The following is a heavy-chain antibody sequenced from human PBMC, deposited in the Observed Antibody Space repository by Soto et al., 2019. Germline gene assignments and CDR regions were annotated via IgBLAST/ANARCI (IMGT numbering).Heavy chain of an antibody. D-gene: IGHD2-21*02. CDR1: GGSISSYY. CDR2: IYYSAST. Sequence: PSETLPLTWTVSGGSISSYYWIWIRQPPGKGLEWIGYIYYSASTNYSPSLKSRVTISVDTSKNQFSLNLSSVTAADTAVYYCARHLPYCGGDCYSLDYWGQGTLVTVSS. J-gene: IGHJ4*02. V-gene: IGHV4-59*08. CDR3: ARHLPYCGGDCYSLDY.